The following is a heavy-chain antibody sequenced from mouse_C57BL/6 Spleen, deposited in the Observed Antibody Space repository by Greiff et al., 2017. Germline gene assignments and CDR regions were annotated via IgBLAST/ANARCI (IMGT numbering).Heavy chain of an antibody. D-gene: IGHD1-1*01. CDR1: GFTFSDYY. V-gene: IGHV5-16*01. Sequence: EVHLVESEGGLVQPGSSMKLSCTASGFTFSDYYMAWVRQVPEKGLEWVANINYDGSSTYYLDSLKSRFIISRDNAKNILYLQMSSLKSEDTATYYCARVGSSRYYAMDYGGQGTSVTVSS. J-gene: IGHJ4*01. CDR2: INYDGSST. CDR3: ARVGSSRYYAMDY.